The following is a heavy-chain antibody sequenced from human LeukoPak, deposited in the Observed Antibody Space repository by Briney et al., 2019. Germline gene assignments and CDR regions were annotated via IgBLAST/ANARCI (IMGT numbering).Heavy chain of an antibody. J-gene: IGHJ4*02. CDR2: INHSGST. D-gene: IGHD2-2*02. Sequence: PSETLSLTCAVYGGSFSGYYWSWIRQPPGKGLEWIGEINHSGSTNYNPSLKSRVTISVDTSKNQFSLKLSSVTAADTAVYYCARGSRFPYCSSTSCYSSYWGQGTLVTVSS. CDR1: GGSFSGYY. V-gene: IGHV4-34*01. CDR3: ARGSRFPYCSSTSCYSSY.